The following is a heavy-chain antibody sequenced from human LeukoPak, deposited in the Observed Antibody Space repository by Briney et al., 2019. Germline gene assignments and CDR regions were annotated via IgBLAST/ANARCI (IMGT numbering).Heavy chain of an antibody. CDR3: ARHDFYSNYPHNWFDP. J-gene: IGHJ5*02. D-gene: IGHD4-11*01. Sequence: PSETLSLTCTVSGGSISSSSYYWGWIRQPPGKGLEWIGSIYYSGSTYYNPSLKSRVTISVDTSKNQFSLNLSSVTAADTAVYYCARHDFYSNYPHNWFDPWGQGTLVTISS. CDR2: IYYSGST. CDR1: GGSISSSSYY. V-gene: IGHV4-39*01.